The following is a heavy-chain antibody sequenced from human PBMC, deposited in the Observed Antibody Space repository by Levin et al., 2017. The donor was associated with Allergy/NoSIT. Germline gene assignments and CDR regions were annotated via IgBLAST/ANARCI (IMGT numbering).Heavy chain of an antibody. CDR3: ARGGLRLGELSPDY. V-gene: IGHV1-8*01. CDR1: GYTFTSYD. D-gene: IGHD3-16*02. J-gene: IGHJ4*02. Sequence: ASVKVSCKASGYTFTSYDINWVRQATGQGLEWMGWMNPNSGNTGYAQKFQGRVTMTRNTSISTAYMELSSLRSEDTAVYYCARGGLRLGELSPDYWGQGTLVTVSS. CDR2: MNPNSGNT.